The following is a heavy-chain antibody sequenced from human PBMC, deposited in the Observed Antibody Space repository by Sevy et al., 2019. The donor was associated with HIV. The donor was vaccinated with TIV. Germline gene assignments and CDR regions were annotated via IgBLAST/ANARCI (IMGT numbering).Heavy chain of an antibody. CDR3: AREGCTKPHDY. J-gene: IGHJ4*02. D-gene: IGHD2-8*01. CDR1: GFTFRKYS. V-gene: IGHV3-23*01. CDR2: LSFGCGEI. Sequence: GGSLRLSCAASGFTFRKYSMSWVRQPPGKGLEWVSTLSFGCGEINYADSVKGRFTISRDNSKSSVYLQMNNLRPEDTAVYSCAREGCTKPHDYWGQGTLVTVSS.